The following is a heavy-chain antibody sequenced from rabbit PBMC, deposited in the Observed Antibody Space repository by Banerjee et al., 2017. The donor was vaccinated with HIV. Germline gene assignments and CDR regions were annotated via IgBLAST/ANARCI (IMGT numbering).Heavy chain of an antibody. CDR1: GFSFSDSYY. CDR3: ARGSGSGNYIPYFNL. CDR2: IHGSSGTT. D-gene: IGHD1-1*01. J-gene: IGHJ4*01. V-gene: IGHV1S43*01. Sequence: QEQLVESGGGLVQPEGSLTLTCTASGFSFSDSYYMCWVRQAPGKGLELIACIHGSSGTTWSATCVNGRFTISRSTSLNTVDLKMTSLTAADTATYFCARGSGSGNYIPYFNLWGPGTLVTVS.